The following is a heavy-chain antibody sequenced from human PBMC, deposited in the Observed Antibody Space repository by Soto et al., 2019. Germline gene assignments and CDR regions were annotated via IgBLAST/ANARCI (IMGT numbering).Heavy chain of an antibody. CDR1: GYTFTSYD. CDR3: ARDRYYFYGMDV. Sequence: ASVKVSCKASGYTFTSYDINWVRQATGQGLEWMGWMNPNSGNTGYAQKFQGRVTMTRNTSISTAYMELSSLRSEDTAVYYCARDRYYFYGMDVWGQGTTVTVSS. J-gene: IGHJ6*02. V-gene: IGHV1-8*01. CDR2: MNPNSGNT.